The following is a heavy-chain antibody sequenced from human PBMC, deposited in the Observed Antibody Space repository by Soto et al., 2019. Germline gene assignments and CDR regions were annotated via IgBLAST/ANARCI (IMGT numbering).Heavy chain of an antibody. J-gene: IGHJ4*02. CDR1: GGTFSSYA. Sequence: QVQLVQSGAEVKKPGSSVKVSCKASGGTFSSYAISWVRQAPGQGLEWMGGIIPIFGTANYAQKFQGRVTIAADEPKSTADSELSSLSSEDTAVYYCAGLLQGYSPVFAYWGQGALVSVSS. CDR3: AGLLQGYSPVFAY. D-gene: IGHD4-4*01. CDR2: IIPIFGTA. V-gene: IGHV1-69*12.